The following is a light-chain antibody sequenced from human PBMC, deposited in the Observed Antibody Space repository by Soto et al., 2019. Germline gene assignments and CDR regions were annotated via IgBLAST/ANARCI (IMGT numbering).Light chain of an antibody. CDR3: SSYTSSSPSVI. J-gene: IGLJ2*01. CDR2: DVS. Sequence: QSALTQPASVSGSPGQSITISCTGTSSDVGGYNYVSWYQQHPGKAPKLMIYDVSNRPSGVSNRFSGSKSGNTASLTISGRQAEDEADYYCSSYTSSSPSVIFGGGTKRTVL. V-gene: IGLV2-14*01. CDR1: SSDVGGYNY.